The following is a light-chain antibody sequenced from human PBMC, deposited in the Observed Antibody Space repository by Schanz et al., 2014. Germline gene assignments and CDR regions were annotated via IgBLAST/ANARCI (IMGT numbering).Light chain of an antibody. V-gene: IGLV2-8*01. J-gene: IGLJ2*01. CDR2: EVS. CDR1: SSDVGGFNY. Sequence: QSALTQPPSASGSPGQSVTISCTGTSSDVGGFNYVSWYQQHPAKAPKLMIYEVSKRPSGVPDRFSGSKSGNTASLTISGLQADNEAEYYCCSYAGSYTLVFGGGTKLTVL. CDR3: CSYAGSYTLV.